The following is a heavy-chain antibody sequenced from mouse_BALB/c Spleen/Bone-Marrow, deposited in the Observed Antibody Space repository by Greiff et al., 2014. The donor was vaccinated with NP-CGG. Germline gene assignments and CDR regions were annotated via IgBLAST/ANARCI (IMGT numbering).Heavy chain of an antibody. CDR2: INPNNGGT. Sequence: QVQLQQSGMALFACKTKVKLSCKASGYTFTTYYMYWVKQRPGQGLEWLGEINPNNGGTNFKENLKRKATLTVDKSSRTAYIQLSSLTAEDSEVYYGTRGRTWDFDYWGQGTTLTVSS. V-gene: IGHV1S16*01. CDR3: TRGRTWDFDY. D-gene: IGHD4-1*01. J-gene: IGHJ2*01. CDR1: GYTFTTYY.